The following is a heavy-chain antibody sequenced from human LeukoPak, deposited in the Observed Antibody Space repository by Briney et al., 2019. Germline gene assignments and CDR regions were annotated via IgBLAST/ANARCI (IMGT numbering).Heavy chain of an antibody. CDR1: GGSFSGYY. Sequence: SETLSLTCAVYGGSFSGYYWSWIRQPPGKGLEWIGEINHSGSTNYNPSLKSRVTISVDTSKNQFSLKLSSVTAADTAVYYCARGFSYRYYYYMDVWGKGTTVTVSS. V-gene: IGHV4-34*01. D-gene: IGHD1-26*01. J-gene: IGHJ6*03. CDR2: INHSGST. CDR3: ARGFSYRYYYYMDV.